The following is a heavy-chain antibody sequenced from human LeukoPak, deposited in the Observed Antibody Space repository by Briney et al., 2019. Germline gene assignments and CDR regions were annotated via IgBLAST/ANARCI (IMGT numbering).Heavy chain of an antibody. V-gene: IGHV3-7*01. CDR3: ARDHQNGYYFY. Sequence: GGSLRLSCAASGFTFSNYWMTWVRQAPGKGLEWVANIKEDGSQKYYVDSVKGRFTISRGNAKNSLYLQMSSLRAEDTAVYFCARDHQNGYYFYWGQGTVVTVSS. CDR2: IKEDGSQK. CDR1: GFTFSNYW. J-gene: IGHJ4*02. D-gene: IGHD3-22*01.